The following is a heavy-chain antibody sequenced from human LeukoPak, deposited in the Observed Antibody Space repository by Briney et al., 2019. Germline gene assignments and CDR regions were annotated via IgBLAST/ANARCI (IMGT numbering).Heavy chain of an antibody. CDR2: FDPEDGET. CDR3: ATVSPLRYYDSSGSFDY. Sequence: RVASVKVSCKVSGYTLTELSMHWVRQAPGKGLEWTGGFDPEDGETIYAQKFQGRVTMTEDTSTDTAYMELSSLRSEDTAVYYCATVSPLRYYDSSGSFDYWGQGTLVTVSS. CDR1: GYTLTELS. V-gene: IGHV1-24*01. D-gene: IGHD3-22*01. J-gene: IGHJ4*02.